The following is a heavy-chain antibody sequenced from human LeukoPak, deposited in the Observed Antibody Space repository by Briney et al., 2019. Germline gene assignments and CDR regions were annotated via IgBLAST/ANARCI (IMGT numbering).Heavy chain of an antibody. Sequence: ASVKVSCKASGGTFSSYAISWVRQAPGQGLEWMGIINPSGGSTSYAQKFQGRVTMIRDTSTSTVYMELSSLRSEDTAVYYCARDGRPSYYYDSSGYYNWFDPWGQGTLVTVSS. CDR2: INPSGGST. CDR3: ARDGRPSYYYDSSGYYNWFDP. D-gene: IGHD3-22*01. CDR1: GGTFSSYA. J-gene: IGHJ5*02. V-gene: IGHV1-46*01.